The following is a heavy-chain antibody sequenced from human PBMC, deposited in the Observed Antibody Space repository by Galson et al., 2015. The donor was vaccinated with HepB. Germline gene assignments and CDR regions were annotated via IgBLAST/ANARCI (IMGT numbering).Heavy chain of an antibody. CDR1: GYTFTGYY. J-gene: IGHJ6*02. CDR3: ARAYYYASGSMKGVDV. Sequence: SVKVSCKASGYTFTGYYMHWVRQAPGQGLEWMGWINPNSGGTNYAQKFQGRVTMTRDTSISPAYMELSRLRSDDTAVYYCARAYYYASGSMKGVDVWGQGTTVTVSS. V-gene: IGHV1-2*02. D-gene: IGHD3-10*01. CDR2: INPNSGGT.